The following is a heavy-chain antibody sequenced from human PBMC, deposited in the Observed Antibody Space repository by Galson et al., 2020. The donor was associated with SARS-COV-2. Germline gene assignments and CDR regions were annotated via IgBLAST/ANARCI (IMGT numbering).Heavy chain of an antibody. Sequence: GGSLTLSCEASGFSFSTYNMNWVRQAPGKGLEWVSSISSRSTYIFYADSVKGRFTISRDNANKSLFLQMNSLRAEDTAIYYCARDGQVPVTGACYNYDSYALEVWGQGTTVTVSS. D-gene: IGHD5-18*01. J-gene: IGHJ6*02. V-gene: IGHV3-21*01. CDR2: ISSRSTYI. CDR3: ARDGQVPVTGACYNYDSYALEV. CDR1: GFSFSTYN.